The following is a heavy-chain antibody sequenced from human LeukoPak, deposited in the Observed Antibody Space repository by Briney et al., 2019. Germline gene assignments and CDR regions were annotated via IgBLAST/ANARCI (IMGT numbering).Heavy chain of an antibody. D-gene: IGHD1-1*01. V-gene: IGHV4-34*01. CDR3: ARGRVGTLDY. CDR1: GGSFSSYY. CDR2: IRHSGST. J-gene: IGHJ4*02. Sequence: SETLSLTCAVYGGSFSSYYWSWIRQSPGKGLEWIGEIRHSGSTNYNPSLKSRVTISIDTSKNQFSLKLSSVTAADTAVYYCARGRVGTLDYWGQGTLVTVSS.